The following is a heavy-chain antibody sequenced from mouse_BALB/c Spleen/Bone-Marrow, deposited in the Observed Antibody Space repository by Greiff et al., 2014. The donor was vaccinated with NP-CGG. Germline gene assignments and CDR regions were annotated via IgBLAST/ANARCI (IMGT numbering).Heavy chain of an antibody. CDR1: GYTFSSYW. CDR3: ARGDYFDY. V-gene: IGHV1-9*01. J-gene: IGHJ2*01. CDR2: ILPGSGST. Sequence: VMLVESGAELMKPGASVKISCKATGYTFSSYWIEWVKQRPGHGLEWIGEILPGSGSTNYNEKFKGKATFTADTSSNTAFMQLSGLTSEDSAVYYCARGDYFDYWGQGTTLTVSS.